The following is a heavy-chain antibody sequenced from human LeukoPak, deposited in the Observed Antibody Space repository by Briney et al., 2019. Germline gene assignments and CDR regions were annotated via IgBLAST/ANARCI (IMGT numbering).Heavy chain of an antibody. CDR1: GFIFSSYV. CDR3: AREDHSNYNY. Sequence: GGSLRLSCEASGFIFSSYVMGWVRQAPGKGLEWVANIKQDGGEKFYVDSVKGRFTISRDNAKNSLYLQMNSLRAEDTAVYYCAREDHSNYNYWGQGTLVTVSS. CDR2: IKQDGGEK. V-gene: IGHV3-7*01. J-gene: IGHJ4*02. D-gene: IGHD4-11*01.